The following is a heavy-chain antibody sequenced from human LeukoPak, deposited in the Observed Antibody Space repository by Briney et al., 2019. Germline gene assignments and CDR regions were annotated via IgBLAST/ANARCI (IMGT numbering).Heavy chain of an antibody. Sequence: SETLSLTCTVSGGSISSSSYYWGWLRQPPGKGLEWIGSIYYSGSTYYNPSLKSRVTISVYTSKNQFSLKLSSVTAADTAVYYCARHSGPYSSGWYGGDYWGQETLVTVSS. V-gene: IGHV4-39*01. CDR1: GGSISSSSYY. CDR2: IYYSGST. D-gene: IGHD6-19*01. J-gene: IGHJ4*02. CDR3: ARHSGPYSSGWYGGDY.